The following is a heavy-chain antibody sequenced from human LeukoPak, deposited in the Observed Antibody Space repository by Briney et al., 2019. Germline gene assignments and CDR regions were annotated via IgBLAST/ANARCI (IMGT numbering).Heavy chain of an antibody. Sequence: SETLSLTCAVYGGSFSGYYWSWIRQPPGKGLEWIGEINHSGSTNYNPSLKSRVTISVDTSKNQFSLKLSSVTAADTAAYYCARGADCSSTSCFDYWGQGTLVTVSS. CDR2: INHSGST. CDR3: ARGADCSSTSCFDY. D-gene: IGHD2-2*01. V-gene: IGHV4-34*01. J-gene: IGHJ4*02. CDR1: GGSFSGYY.